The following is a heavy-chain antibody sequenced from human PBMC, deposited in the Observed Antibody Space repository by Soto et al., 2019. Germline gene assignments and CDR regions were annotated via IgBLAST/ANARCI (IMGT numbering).Heavy chain of an antibody. J-gene: IGHJ3*01. CDR3: ARLGSSWYLAAADV. CDR1: GYSFTTYW. CDR2: IYPGDSDT. Sequence: PGESLKISCKGSGYSFTTYWIGCVRQMPGKGLEWMGIIYPGDSDTRYSPSFQGQVTISADKSISAAYLQGSSLKASDTAMYHCARLGSSWYLAAADVWGKGTMVTVSS. V-gene: IGHV5-51*01. D-gene: IGHD6-13*01.